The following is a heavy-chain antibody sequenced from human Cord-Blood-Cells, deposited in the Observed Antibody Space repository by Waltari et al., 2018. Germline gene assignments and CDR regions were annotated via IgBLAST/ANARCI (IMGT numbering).Heavy chain of an antibody. CDR3: ARDGMDV. CDR1: GGPLRRYA. CDR2: IIPIFGTA. Sequence: QVQLVQSGAAVQKPGSPVQASCKASGGPLRRYAFSWARQAPGQGLEWMGGIIPIFGTANYAQKFQGRVTITADESTSTAYMELSSLRSEDTAVYYCARDGMDVWGQGTTVTVSS. J-gene: IGHJ6*02. V-gene: IGHV1-69*01.